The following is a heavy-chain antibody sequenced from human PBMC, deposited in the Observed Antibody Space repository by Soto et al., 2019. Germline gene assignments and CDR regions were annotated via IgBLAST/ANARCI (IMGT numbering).Heavy chain of an antibody. D-gene: IGHD1-7*01. J-gene: IGHJ5*02. Sequence: QVQLLQWGTGALKPSETLSLTCTVHGGSLGGYYWNWIRQSPGKALEWIGEVSHVDSTNYNPSLKGRATISLDTPNNQFSLKLTSMTAADTAVYYCARAYLTGTTPPYNWFDRWGQGTLVTVS. CDR2: VSHVDST. CDR1: GGSLGGYY. V-gene: IGHV4-34*01. CDR3: ARAYLTGTTPPYNWFDR.